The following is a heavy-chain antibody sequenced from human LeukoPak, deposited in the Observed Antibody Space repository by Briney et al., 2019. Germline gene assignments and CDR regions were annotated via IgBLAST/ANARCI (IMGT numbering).Heavy chain of an antibody. CDR1: GFTFSSYG. J-gene: IGHJ5*02. D-gene: IGHD3-9*01. CDR3: AREDYDILTGFPWFDL. V-gene: IGHV3-33*01. CDR2: IWYDGSNK. Sequence: GGSLRLSCAASGFTFSSYGMHWARQAPGKGLEWVAVIWYDGSNKYYADSVKGRFTISRDNSKNTLYLQMNSLRAEDTAVYYCAREDYDILTGFPWFDLWGQGTLVTVSP.